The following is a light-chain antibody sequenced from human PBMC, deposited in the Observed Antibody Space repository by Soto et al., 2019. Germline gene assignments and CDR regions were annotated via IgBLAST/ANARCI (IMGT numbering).Light chain of an antibody. Sequence: DIHLTQSPSSLSAAVGDRVTITCRASQAILTYLNWLQQNAGKAPEVLIYDASGLRSGVPSRFAGNGSATSYTLTITSLESAEAGTYFWQQTFSPDVTCGVGTTV. CDR2: DAS. CDR1: QAILTY. V-gene: IGKV1-39*01. CDR3: QQTFSPDVT. J-gene: IGKJ4*01.